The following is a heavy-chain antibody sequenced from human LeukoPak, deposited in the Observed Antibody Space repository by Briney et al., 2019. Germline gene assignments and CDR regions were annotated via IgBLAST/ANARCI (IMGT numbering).Heavy chain of an antibody. Sequence: SVKVSCKASGYTFTSYGISWVRQAPGQGLEWMGGIIPIFGTANYAQKFQGRVTITADKSTSTAYMELSGLRSEDTAVYYCARSSIIAAAGPYYFDYWGQGTLVTVSS. CDR1: GYTFTSYG. D-gene: IGHD6-13*01. CDR3: ARSSIIAAAGPYYFDY. V-gene: IGHV1-69*06. J-gene: IGHJ4*02. CDR2: IIPIFGTA.